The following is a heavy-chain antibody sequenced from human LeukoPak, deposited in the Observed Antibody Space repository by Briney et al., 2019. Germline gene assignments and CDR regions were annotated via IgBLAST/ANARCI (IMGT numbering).Heavy chain of an antibody. CDR1: GFTFSSYS. J-gene: IGHJ4*02. Sequence: GGSLRLSCAASGFTFSSYSMNWVRQAPGKGLEWVSSISTSSSYIYYADSVKGRFTISRDNAKNSLYLQMNSLRSDDTAVYYCARGAFGDYFLTDYWGQGTLVTVSS. CDR2: ISTSSSYI. D-gene: IGHD4-17*01. V-gene: IGHV3-21*04. CDR3: ARGAFGDYFLTDY.